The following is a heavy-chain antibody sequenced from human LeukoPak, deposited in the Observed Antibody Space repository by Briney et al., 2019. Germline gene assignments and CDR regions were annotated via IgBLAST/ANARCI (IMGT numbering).Heavy chain of an antibody. V-gene: IGHV1-18*01. CDR2: ISAYNGNT. CDR1: GCTFTSYG. J-gene: IGHJ4*02. D-gene: IGHD6-19*01. Sequence: GASVKVSCKASGCTFTSYGISWVRQAPGQGLEWMGWISAYNGNTNYAQKLQGRVTMTTDTSTSTAYMELRSLRSDDTAVYYCAGISSNGPIAVAGTTDYWGQGTLVTVSS. CDR3: AGISSNGPIAVAGTTDY.